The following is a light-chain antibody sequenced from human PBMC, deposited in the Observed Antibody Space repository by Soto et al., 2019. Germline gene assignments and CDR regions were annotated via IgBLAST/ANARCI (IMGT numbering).Light chain of an antibody. J-gene: IGKJ1*01. CDR1: QSVGSSY. V-gene: IGKV3-20*01. Sequence: EIGFTHSPSTLSFSPGERATLSCRSSQSVGSSYVAWYQQKPVQAGRLLICGASSRATGIADRFSGSGSGTAFTLPISRLEPEDFAVYYCQQYGSSPQTFGQGTKVDI. CDR3: QQYGSSPQT. CDR2: GAS.